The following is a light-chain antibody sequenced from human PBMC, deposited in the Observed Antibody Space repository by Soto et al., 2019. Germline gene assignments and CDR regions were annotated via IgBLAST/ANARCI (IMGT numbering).Light chain of an antibody. CDR3: SSYTASTTLVI. V-gene: IGLV2-14*03. J-gene: IGLJ2*01. CDR1: SSDVGGYNY. Sequence: QPASVSGSPGQSITISCTGSSSDVGGYNYVSWYQQHPGKAPKLMIYDVSNRPSGVSNRFSGSKSGNTASLTISGLQAEDEADYHCSSYTASTTLVIFGGGTKVTVL. CDR2: DVS.